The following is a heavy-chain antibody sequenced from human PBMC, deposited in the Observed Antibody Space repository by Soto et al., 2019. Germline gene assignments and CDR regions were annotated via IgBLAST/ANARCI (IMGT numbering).Heavy chain of an antibody. CDR3: ARNYYGSNLGAFDI. CDR1: GGSFSGYY. V-gene: IGHV4-34*12. J-gene: IGHJ3*02. D-gene: IGHD3-10*01. Sequence: SETLSLTCAVYGGSFSGYYWTLIRQPPGTGLEWIGEIIHSGNTNYNPSLKSRVTISVDKSKNHFSLKLSSVTAADTAMYYCARNYYGSNLGAFDIWGQGTMVTVSS. CDR2: IIHSGNT.